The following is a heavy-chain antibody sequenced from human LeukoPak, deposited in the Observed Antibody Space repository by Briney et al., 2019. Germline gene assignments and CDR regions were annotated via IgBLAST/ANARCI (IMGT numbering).Heavy chain of an antibody. D-gene: IGHD3-3*01. J-gene: IGHJ3*02. V-gene: IGHV3-11*01. CDR2: ISSSGSVI. CDR3: AKAGWREPILLGAFDI. Sequence: PGGSLRLSCAASGFTFGGYYMTWIRQAPGKGLDWVSYISSSGSVIYYADSVKGRFTISRDNARNSLYLQMNSLRAEDTALYYCAKAGWREPILLGAFDIWGQGTMVTVSS. CDR1: GFTFGGYY.